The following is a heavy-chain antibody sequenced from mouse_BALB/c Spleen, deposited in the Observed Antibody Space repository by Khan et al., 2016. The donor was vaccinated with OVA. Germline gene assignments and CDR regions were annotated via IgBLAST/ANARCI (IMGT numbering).Heavy chain of an antibody. CDR3: AKCTPDYYSMDY. J-gene: IGHJ4*01. CDR2: IWGDGNT. V-gene: IGHV2-3*01. CDR1: GFSLTSYG. Sequence: QVQLQQSGPGLVAPSQSLSITCTVSGFSLTSYGVNWVRQPPGQGLEWLGVIWGDGNTTYHSTLKSRMIISKDNSKRQVFLTLDSLQTDDTATYYCAKCTPDYYSMDYWGQGTSVTVSS.